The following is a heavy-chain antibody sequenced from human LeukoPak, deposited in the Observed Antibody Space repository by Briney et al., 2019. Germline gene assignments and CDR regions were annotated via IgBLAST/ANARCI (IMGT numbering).Heavy chain of an antibody. V-gene: IGHV1-2*02. CDR3: ARDMNYYDSSGIDY. CDR1: GYTFTGYY. CDR2: INPNSGGT. D-gene: IGHD3-22*01. Sequence: ASVTVSCKASGYTFTGYYMHWVRQAPGQGLEWMGWINPNSGGTNYAQKFQGRVTMTRDTSISTAYMELSRLRSDDTAVYYCARDMNYYDSSGIDYWGQGTLVTVSS. J-gene: IGHJ4*02.